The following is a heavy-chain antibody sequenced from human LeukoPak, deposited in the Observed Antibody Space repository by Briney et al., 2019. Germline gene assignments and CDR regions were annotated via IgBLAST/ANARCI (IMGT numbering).Heavy chain of an antibody. V-gene: IGHV1-8*01. CDR3: ARNGILIAAFHPSRAFDI. J-gene: IGHJ3*02. Sequence: GASVKVSCKASGYTFTSYDINWVRQATGQGLEWMGWMNPNSGNTGYAQKFQGRVTITRNTSISTAYMELSSLRSEDTAVYYCARNGILIAAFHPSRAFDIWGQGTMVTVSS. D-gene: IGHD6-13*01. CDR2: MNPNSGNT. CDR1: GYTFTSYD.